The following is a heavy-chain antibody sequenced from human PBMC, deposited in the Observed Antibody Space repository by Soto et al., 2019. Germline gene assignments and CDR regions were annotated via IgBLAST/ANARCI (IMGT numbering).Heavy chain of an antibody. CDR3: ARASSTSCYAGFCWFDP. D-gene: IGHD2-2*01. CDR2: INAGNGNT. V-gene: IGHV1-3*01. J-gene: IGHJ5*02. CDR1: GYTFTSYA. Sequence: ASVKVSCKASGYTFTSYAMHWVRQAPGQRLEWMGWINAGNGNTKYSQKFQGRVTITRDTSASTAYMELSSLRSEDTAVYYCARASSTSCYAGFCWFDPWGQGTLVTVSS.